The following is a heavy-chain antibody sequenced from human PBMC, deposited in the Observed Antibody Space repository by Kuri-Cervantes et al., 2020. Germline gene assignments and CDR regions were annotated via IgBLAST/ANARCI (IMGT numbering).Heavy chain of an antibody. V-gene: IGHV4-34*01. CDR1: GGSFSGYY. CDR2: INHSGST. Sequence: SQTLSLTCAVYGGSFSGYYWSWIRQPPGKGLEWLGEINHSGSTNYNPSLKSRVTISVDTSKNQFSLKLSSVTAADTAVYYCARLPLGTEVYFDYWGQGTLVTVSS. CDR3: ARLPLGTEVYFDY. J-gene: IGHJ4*02. D-gene: IGHD3-16*01.